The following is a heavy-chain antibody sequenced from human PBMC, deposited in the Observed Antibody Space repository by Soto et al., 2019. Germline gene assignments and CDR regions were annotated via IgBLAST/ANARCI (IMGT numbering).Heavy chain of an antibody. V-gene: IGHV1-18*01. CDR1: GYTFTNYG. CDR3: ASHYDSSGYYYRGLDY. Sequence: ASVKVSCKASGYTFTNYGFSWVRQAPGQGLEWMGWISGYNGNTNYAQKFQGRVTITADESTSTGNMELSSLRSEDTAVYYCASHYDSSGYYYRGLDYWGQGTLVTVSS. CDR2: ISGYNGNT. D-gene: IGHD3-22*01. J-gene: IGHJ4*02.